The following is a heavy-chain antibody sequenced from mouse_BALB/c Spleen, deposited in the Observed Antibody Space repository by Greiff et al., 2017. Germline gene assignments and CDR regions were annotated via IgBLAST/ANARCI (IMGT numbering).Heavy chain of an antibody. Sequence: VQLQQSGPELVKPGASVKISCKASGYTFTDYNMHWVKQSHGKSLEWIGYIYPYNGGTGYNQKFKSKATLTVDNSSSTAYMELRSLTSEDSAVYYCARETRKYGNYDAMDYWGQGTSVTVSS. CDR2: IYPYNGGT. CDR3: ARETRKYGNYDAMDY. V-gene: IGHV1S29*02. D-gene: IGHD2-10*02. CDR1: GYTFTDYN. J-gene: IGHJ4*01.